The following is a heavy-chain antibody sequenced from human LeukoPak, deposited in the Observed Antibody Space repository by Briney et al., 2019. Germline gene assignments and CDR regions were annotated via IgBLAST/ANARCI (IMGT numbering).Heavy chain of an antibody. D-gene: IGHD2/OR15-2a*01. Sequence: GGSLRLSCAASGFTFGNAWMSWVRQAPGKGLEWVGRITSKTEGGTTDYAAPVKGRFTISRDDSKNTLYLQMNSLKTEETAVYYCTTSGYYDAFDIWGQGTMVTVSS. V-gene: IGHV3-15*01. CDR3: TTSGYYDAFDI. CDR2: ITSKTEGGTT. J-gene: IGHJ3*02. CDR1: GFTFGNAW.